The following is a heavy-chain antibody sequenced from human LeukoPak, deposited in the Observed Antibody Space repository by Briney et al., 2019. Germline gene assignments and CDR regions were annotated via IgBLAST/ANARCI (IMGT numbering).Heavy chain of an antibody. CDR3: ARRGAAARLPTFDY. J-gene: IGHJ4*02. Sequence: PSETLSLTCAVSGYSISSGYYWGWIRQPPGKGLEWIGSIYHSGSTYYNPSLKSQVTISVDTSKNQFSLKLSSVTAADTAVYYCARRGAAARLPTFDYWGQGTLVTVSS. D-gene: IGHD6-13*01. CDR1: GYSISSGYY. V-gene: IGHV4-38-2*01. CDR2: IYHSGST.